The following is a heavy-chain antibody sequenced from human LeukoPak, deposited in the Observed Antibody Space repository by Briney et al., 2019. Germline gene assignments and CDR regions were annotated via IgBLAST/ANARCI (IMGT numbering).Heavy chain of an antibody. CDR3: ARGSVQLWLRDTYYYMDV. CDR2: INWNERIT. Sequence: GGSLRLSCAASGFTFDDYAMNWVRQVPGRGLEWVSGINWNERITGYADSVKDRFTISRQNTKNSLYLYMNNLGGEDTALYFCARGSVQLWLRDTYYYMDVWGKGTTVTVSS. CDR1: GFTFDDYA. J-gene: IGHJ6*03. D-gene: IGHD5-18*01. V-gene: IGHV3-20*04.